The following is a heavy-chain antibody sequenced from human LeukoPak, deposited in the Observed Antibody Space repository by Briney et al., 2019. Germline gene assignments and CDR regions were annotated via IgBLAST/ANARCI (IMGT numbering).Heavy chain of an antibody. CDR2: IRYDGSNK. CDR1: GFTFSNYV. D-gene: IGHD5-18*01. CDR3: ASEDRGYSYGVAFDY. Sequence: PGGSLRLSCAASGFTFSNYVMNWVRQAPGKGLEWVTFIRYDGSNKYYADSVKGRFTISRDNSKNTLYLQMNSLRAEDTAVYYCASEDRGYSYGVAFDYWGQGTLVTVSS. J-gene: IGHJ4*02. V-gene: IGHV3-30*02.